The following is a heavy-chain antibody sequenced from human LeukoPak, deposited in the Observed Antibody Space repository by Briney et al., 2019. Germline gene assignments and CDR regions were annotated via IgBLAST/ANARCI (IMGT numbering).Heavy chain of an antibody. J-gene: IGHJ4*02. CDR3: ARVPGGAAAGHYFDY. Sequence: ASVKVSCKASGYTFIGYYMHWVRQAPGQGLEWMGWINPNSGGTNYALKFQGWVTMTRDTSISTAYMELSRLRSDDTAVYYCARVPGGAAAGHYFDYWGQGTLVTVSS. V-gene: IGHV1-2*04. CDR2: INPNSGGT. D-gene: IGHD6-13*01. CDR1: GYTFIGYY.